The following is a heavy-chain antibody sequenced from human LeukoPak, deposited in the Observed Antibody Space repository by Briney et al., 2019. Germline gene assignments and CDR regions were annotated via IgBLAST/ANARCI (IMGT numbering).Heavy chain of an antibody. J-gene: IGHJ4*02. D-gene: IGHD5-18*01. CDR2: ISSDGVTT. CDR1: GFTFSSYA. CDR3: VKAMATYGYRVPFDY. Sequence: GGSLRLSCSASGFTFSSYAMHWVRQAPGKGLEYVSAISSDGVTTYYAASVKGRFTISRDNSKNTLYLQMSSLRAEDTAVYSCVKAMATYGYRVPFDYWGQGTLVTVSS. V-gene: IGHV3-64D*09.